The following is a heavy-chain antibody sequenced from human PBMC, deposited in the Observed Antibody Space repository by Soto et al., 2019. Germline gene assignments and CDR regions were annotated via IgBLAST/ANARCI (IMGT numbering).Heavy chain of an antibody. CDR1: GYSISSGSY. D-gene: IGHD6-19*01. V-gene: IGHV4-38-2*02. Sequence: PSETLSLTCTVSGYSISSGSYWGWIRQPPGEGPEWIGSIYHGGTTFYNPSLESRVIISVDKSDNLFSLKLTSVTAADPAVYYFAKANVMVVAGSTFYYWGHGILVTVSS. J-gene: IGHJ4*01. CDR3: AKANVMVVAGSTFYY. CDR2: IYHGGTT.